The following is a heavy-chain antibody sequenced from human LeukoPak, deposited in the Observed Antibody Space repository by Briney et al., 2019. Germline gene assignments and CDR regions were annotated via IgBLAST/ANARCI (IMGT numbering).Heavy chain of an antibody. V-gene: IGHV3-74*01. Sequence: GGSLRLSCEASGFNFNKYWMHWVRQAPGKGLVWASRIKSDGSGTIYADSVKGRFTISRDNAKNTLYLQMNSLRVDDTAVYYCARDPGDTTLVYDYWGQGTLVTVSS. CDR1: GFNFNKYW. J-gene: IGHJ4*02. D-gene: IGHD1-1*01. CDR3: ARDPGDTTLVYDY. CDR2: IKSDGSGT.